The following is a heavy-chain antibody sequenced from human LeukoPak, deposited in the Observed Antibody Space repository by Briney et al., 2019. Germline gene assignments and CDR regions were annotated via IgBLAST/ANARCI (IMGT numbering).Heavy chain of an antibody. CDR3: TRGSVVAPISASDI. Sequence: PGGSLGLSCAASGFTFSSHWMHWVRQAPGKGLLWISLINSDGSSTTYADSVKGRFTISRDNAKNTLYLRMDSLRAEDTAVYYCTRGSVVAPISASDIWGQGTMVTVSS. D-gene: IGHD2-21*02. J-gene: IGHJ3*02. CDR1: GFTFSSHW. CDR2: INSDGSST. V-gene: IGHV3-74*01.